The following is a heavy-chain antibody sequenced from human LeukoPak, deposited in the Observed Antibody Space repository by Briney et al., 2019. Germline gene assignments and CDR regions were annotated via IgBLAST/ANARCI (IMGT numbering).Heavy chain of an antibody. V-gene: IGHV4-30-4*01. Sequence: PSQPLSLTCTVSGGSISSGDYYWSWIRQPPGKGLEWIGYIYYSGSTYYNPSLKSRVSISVDTSKNQFSLRLTSVTAADTAVYYCTREYYYGSGGDYWGQGTLVTVSS. CDR2: IYYSGST. CDR1: GGSISSGDYY. CDR3: TREYYYGSGGDY. D-gene: IGHD3-10*01. J-gene: IGHJ4*02.